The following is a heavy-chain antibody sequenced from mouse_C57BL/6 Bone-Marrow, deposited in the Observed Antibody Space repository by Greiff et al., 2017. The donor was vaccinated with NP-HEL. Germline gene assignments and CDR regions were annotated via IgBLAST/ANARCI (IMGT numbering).Heavy chain of an antibody. V-gene: IGHV6-3*01. Sequence: EVMLVESGGGLVQPGGSMKLSCVASGFTFSNYWLNWVRQSPEQGLEWVAQIRLKSDNYATHYAESVKGRLPISRDDSNSSLYLQMNNLRAEDTGIYYCTGRRVTTSDYGGQGTTLTVSS. CDR3: TGRRVTTSDY. CDR1: GFTFSNYW. D-gene: IGHD2-2*01. CDR2: IRLKSDNYAT. J-gene: IGHJ2*01.